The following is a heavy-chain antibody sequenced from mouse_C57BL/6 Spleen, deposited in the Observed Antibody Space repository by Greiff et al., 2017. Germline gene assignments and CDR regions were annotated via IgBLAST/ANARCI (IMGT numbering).Heavy chain of an antibody. V-gene: IGHV1-15*01. CDR2: IDPETGGT. Sequence: QVQLQQSGAELVRPGASVTLSCKASGYTFTNYEMHWVKQTPVHGLEWIGAIDPETGGTAYNQKFKGKAILTADKSSSTAYMELRSLTSEDSAVYYCTREVLDYWGQGTTLTVSS. CDR1: GYTFTNYE. J-gene: IGHJ2*01. CDR3: TREVLDY.